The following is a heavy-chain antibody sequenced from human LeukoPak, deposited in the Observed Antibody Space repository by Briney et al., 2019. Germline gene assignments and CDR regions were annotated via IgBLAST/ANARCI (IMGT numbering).Heavy chain of an antibody. V-gene: IGHV4-39*01. Sequence: SETLTLTCNVSGGSISSNTYFWGWIRRPPGKGLEWIGSIRYSGSTYYNPSLKSRVTISVDTSKNQFSLNLSSLTAADTAVYYCATSDTVSTYNWFDPWGQGTLVTVS. D-gene: IGHD5/OR15-5a*01. CDR2: IRYSGST. J-gene: IGHJ5*02. CDR1: GGSISSNTYF. CDR3: ATSDTVSTYNWFDP.